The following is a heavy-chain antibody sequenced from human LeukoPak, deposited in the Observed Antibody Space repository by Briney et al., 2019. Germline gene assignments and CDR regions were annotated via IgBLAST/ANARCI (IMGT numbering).Heavy chain of an antibody. V-gene: IGHV1-69*05. CDR1: GGTFSSYA. CDR2: IIPIFGTA. D-gene: IGHD1-7*01. CDR3: AVHGAGTTTFDI. Sequence: SVKVSCKASGGTFSSYAISWVRQAPGQGLEWMGRIIPIFGTANYAQKFQGRVTISTDESTSTAYMELSRLRSADTAVYYCAVHGAGTTTFDIWGQGTMVTVSS. J-gene: IGHJ3*02.